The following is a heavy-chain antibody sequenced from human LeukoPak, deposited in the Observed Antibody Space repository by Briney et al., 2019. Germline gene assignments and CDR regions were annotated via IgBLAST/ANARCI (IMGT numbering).Heavy chain of an antibody. CDR1: GFTFSNCD. Sequence: GGSLRLSCAASGFTFSNCDMHWVRQAPGKGLEWVAVISYDGSNKYYADSVKGRFTISRDNSKNSLYLQMNSLRSDDTALYYCARESESSGWYDYWGQGTLVTVSS. CDR2: ISYDGSNK. V-gene: IGHV3-30*03. D-gene: IGHD6-19*01. J-gene: IGHJ4*02. CDR3: ARESESSGWYDY.